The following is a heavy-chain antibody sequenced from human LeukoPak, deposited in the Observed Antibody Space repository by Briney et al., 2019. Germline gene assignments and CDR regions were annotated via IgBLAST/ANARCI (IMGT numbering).Heavy chain of an antibody. CDR3: AREVGATIGLVHAFDI. CDR2: ISYDGSNK. CDR1: GFTFSSYA. V-gene: IGHV3-30-3*01. J-gene: IGHJ3*02. D-gene: IGHD1-26*01. Sequence: GRSLRLSCAASGFTFSSYAMHWVRQAPGKGLEWVAVISYDGSNKYYADSVKGRFTISRDNSKNTLYLQMNSLRAEDTAVYYCAREVGATIGLVHAFDIWGQGTMVTVSS.